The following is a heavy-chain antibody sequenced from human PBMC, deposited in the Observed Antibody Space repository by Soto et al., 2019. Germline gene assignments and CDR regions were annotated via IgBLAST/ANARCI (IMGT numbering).Heavy chain of an antibody. V-gene: IGHV3-23*01. J-gene: IGHJ5*02. CDR3: AKDAISGDGIWLMDS. CDR1: GFTFRNYA. D-gene: IGHD4-17*01. CDR2: LLRSGSSA. Sequence: PGGSLRLSCAASGFTFRNYAMTWARQAPGKGLEWVSSLLRSGSSAYYADSVRGRFTISSDTSANSLYLQMDNLGAEDTAIYYCAKDAISGDGIWLMDSWGQGTVVTVS.